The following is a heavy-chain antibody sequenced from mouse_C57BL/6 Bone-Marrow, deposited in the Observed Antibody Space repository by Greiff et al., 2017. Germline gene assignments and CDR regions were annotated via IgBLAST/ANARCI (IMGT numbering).Heavy chain of an antibody. CDR3: TRQLVQYYFDY. CDR1: GFTFSSYA. J-gene: IGHJ2*01. V-gene: IGHV5S21*01. CDR2: ISRGGDYI. D-gene: IGHD4-1*01. Sequence: EVKLEESGEGLVKPGGSLKLSCAASGFTFSSYAMSWVRQTPEKRLEWVAYISRGGDYIYYADTVKGRFTISRDNARNTLYLHMSSLKSEDAAMYYCTRQLVQYYFDYWGQGTTLTVSS.